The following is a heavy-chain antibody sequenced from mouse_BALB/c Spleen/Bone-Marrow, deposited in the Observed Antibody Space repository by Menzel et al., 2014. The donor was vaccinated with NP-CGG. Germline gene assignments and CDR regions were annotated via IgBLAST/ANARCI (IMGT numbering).Heavy chain of an antibody. CDR2: ISGYYGDA. J-gene: IGHJ4*01. D-gene: IGHD2-14*01. CDR1: GYTFTDHA. V-gene: IGHV1S137*01. CDR3: ARSGKVRNAMDY. Sequence: VQLQHSGAKLVRPGVSVKISCKGSGYTFTDHAMHWVKQSHAKSLEWIGLISGYYGDAIYNQKFKGKATMTVDKSSSTAYMELARLTSEDSAIYYCARSGKVRNAMDYWGQGTSVTVSS.